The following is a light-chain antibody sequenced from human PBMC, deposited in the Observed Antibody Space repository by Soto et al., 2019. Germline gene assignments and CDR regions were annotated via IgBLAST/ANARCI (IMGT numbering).Light chain of an antibody. CDR2: GAS. CDR3: QQYGSSPRT. J-gene: IGKJ1*01. Sequence: EIVLTQSPGTLSLSPGERTTLSCRASQSVSSSYLAWYQQKPGQAPRLLIYGASNRATGIPDRFSGSGSGTDFTLTISRLGPEDFAVYYCQQYGSSPRTFGQGTKVEIK. CDR1: QSVSSSY. V-gene: IGKV3-20*01.